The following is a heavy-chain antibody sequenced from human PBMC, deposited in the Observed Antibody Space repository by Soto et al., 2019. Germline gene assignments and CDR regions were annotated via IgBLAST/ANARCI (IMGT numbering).Heavy chain of an antibody. CDR1: GGTFNNYA. V-gene: IGHV1-69*06. D-gene: IGHD2-15*01. CDR2: IIPISGTT. J-gene: IGHJ4*02. Sequence: QVQLVQSGAEVKKPGSSAKVSCKASGGTFNNYAINWVRQAPGEGLEWMGGIIPISGTTNYAQKFQGRVTITADKATSTVYMELTSLRSEDTALYYCARWGGLYCSGGSCFKKPFDYWGQGPLVTVSS. CDR3: ARWGGLYCSGGSCFKKPFDY.